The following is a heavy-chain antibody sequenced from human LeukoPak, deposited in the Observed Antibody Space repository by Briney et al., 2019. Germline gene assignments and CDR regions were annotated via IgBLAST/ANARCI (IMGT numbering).Heavy chain of an antibody. Sequence: GGSLRLSCAASGFRVSSKYMSWVRRAPGKGLEWVSLIYNNGNRHYADSVKGRFTISRDNSKNTLYLQMNSLRAEDTAVYYCARVGGDQVAYWGQGTLVTVSS. J-gene: IGHJ4*02. CDR2: IYNNGNR. CDR1: GFRVSSKY. CDR3: ARVGGDQVAY. V-gene: IGHV3-53*01. D-gene: IGHD4-17*01.